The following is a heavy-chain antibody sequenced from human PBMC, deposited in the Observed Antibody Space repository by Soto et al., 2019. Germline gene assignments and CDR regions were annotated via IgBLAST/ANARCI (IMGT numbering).Heavy chain of an antibody. CDR1: GANSNSYS. Sequence: VRLVQSGAEVKRPGSSVKLSCKVSGANSNSYSIAWVRQAPGQGLQWLGTIVPLSGTPNHAQQCQARVTSTAAASTTPAYLELSRLRSEHTALYYCARDSRQMSRGVFFDYWGQGSLVTISS. CDR3: ARDSRQMSRGVFFDY. CDR2: IVPLSGTP. D-gene: IGHD6-13*01. V-gene: IGHV1-69*18. J-gene: IGHJ4*02.